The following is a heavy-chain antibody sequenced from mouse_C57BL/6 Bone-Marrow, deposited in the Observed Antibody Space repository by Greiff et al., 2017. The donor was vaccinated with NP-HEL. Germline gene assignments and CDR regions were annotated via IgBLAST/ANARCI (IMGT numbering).Heavy chain of an antibody. CDR3: ARAALRD. CDR2: IYPGSGNT. D-gene: IGHD2-12*01. J-gene: IGHJ2*01. Sequence: QVQLKESGAELVRPGASVKLSCKASGYTFTDYYINWVKQRPGQGLEWIARIYPGSGNTYYNEKFKGKATLTAEKSSSTAYMQLSSLTSEDSAVYFCARAALRDWGKGTTLTVAS. CDR1: GYTFTDYY. V-gene: IGHV1-76*01.